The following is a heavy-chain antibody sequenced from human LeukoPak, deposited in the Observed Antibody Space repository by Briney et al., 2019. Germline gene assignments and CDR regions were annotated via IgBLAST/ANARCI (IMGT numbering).Heavy chain of an antibody. CDR3: ARDGNPRYYYYYGMDV. Sequence: SETLSLTCAVYGGSFSGYYWSWIRQPPGKGLEWSGEINHSGSTNYNPSLKSRVTISVDTSKNQFSLKLSSVTAADTAVYYCARDGNPRYYYYYGMDVWGQGTTVTVSS. CDR2: INHSGST. J-gene: IGHJ6*02. V-gene: IGHV4-34*01. CDR1: GGSFSGYY. D-gene: IGHD1-14*01.